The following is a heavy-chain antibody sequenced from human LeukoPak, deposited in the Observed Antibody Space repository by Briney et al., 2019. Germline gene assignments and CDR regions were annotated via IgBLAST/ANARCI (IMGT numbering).Heavy chain of an antibody. Sequence: PSQTLSLTCTVSGGSISSGGYYWSWIRQPPGKGLEWIGYIYHSGSTYYNPSLKSRVTISVDRSKNQFSLKLSSVTAADTAVYYCARGGFRDIVVVPAAYGFDYWGQGTLVTVSS. J-gene: IGHJ4*02. V-gene: IGHV4-30-2*01. CDR1: GGSISSGGYY. D-gene: IGHD2-2*01. CDR2: IYHSGST. CDR3: ARGGFRDIVVVPAAYGFDY.